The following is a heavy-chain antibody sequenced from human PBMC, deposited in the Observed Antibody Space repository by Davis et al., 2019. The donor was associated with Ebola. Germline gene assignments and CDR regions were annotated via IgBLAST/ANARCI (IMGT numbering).Heavy chain of an antibody. Sequence: PGGSLRLSCAASGFSFSSYSMNWVRQAQGKGLEWVSSISSSSSYIYYADSVKGRFTNSRVNAKKSLYLQMNSRRAEDTAVYYCARRYLTMPYYMDVWGKGTTVTVSS. V-gene: IGHV3-21*01. CDR3: ARRYLTMPYYMDV. D-gene: IGHD2-2*01. CDR2: ISSSSSYI. CDR1: GFSFSSYS. J-gene: IGHJ6*03.